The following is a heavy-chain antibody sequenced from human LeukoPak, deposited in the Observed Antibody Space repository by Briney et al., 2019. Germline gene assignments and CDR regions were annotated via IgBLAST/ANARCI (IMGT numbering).Heavy chain of an antibody. J-gene: IGHJ4*02. CDR2: ISGGTT. CDR1: GFTFGDYL. CDR3: SRGSGWLSVY. V-gene: IGHV3-49*03. D-gene: IGHD6-19*01. Sequence: GRSLRLSCTASGFTFGDYLMSWFRQAPGKGLEWIGFISGGTTEYAASVKGRFTISRDDSTSIAYLQMNSLTTEDAAVYYCSRGSGWLSVYWGQGTLVTVSS.